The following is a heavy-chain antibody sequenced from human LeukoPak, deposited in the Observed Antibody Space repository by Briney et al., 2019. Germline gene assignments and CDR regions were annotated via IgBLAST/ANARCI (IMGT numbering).Heavy chain of an antibody. CDR2: ISSSSSYI. D-gene: IGHD3-10*01. CDR3: ARLPEGPGSYYTLYYYYYYMDV. J-gene: IGHJ6*03. CDR1: GFTFSSYS. Sequence: GGSLRLSCAASGFTFSSYSMNWVRQAPGKGLEWVSSISSSSSYIYYADSVKGRFTISRDNAKNSLYLQMNSLRAEDTAVYYCARLPEGPGSYYTLYYYYYYMDVWGKGTTVTISS. V-gene: IGHV3-21*01.